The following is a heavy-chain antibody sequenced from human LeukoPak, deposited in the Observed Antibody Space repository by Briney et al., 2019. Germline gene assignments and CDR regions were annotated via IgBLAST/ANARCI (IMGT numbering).Heavy chain of an antibody. CDR3: AREPAPAAIPVLNWFDP. CDR1: GGSISSSSYY. Sequence: PSETLSLTCTVSGGSISSSSYYWGWIRQPPGKGLEWIGSIYYSGSTYYNPSLKSRVTISVDTSKNQFSLKLSSVTAADTAVYYCAREPAPAAIPVLNWFDPWGQGTLVTVSS. D-gene: IGHD2-2*02. CDR2: IYYSGST. J-gene: IGHJ5*02. V-gene: IGHV4-39*07.